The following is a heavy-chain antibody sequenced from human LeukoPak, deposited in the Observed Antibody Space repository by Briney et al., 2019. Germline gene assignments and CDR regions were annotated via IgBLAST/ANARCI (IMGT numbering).Heavy chain of an antibody. CDR1: GFTFSSYS. CDR2: ISSSSSTI. Sequence: GGSLGLSCAASGFTFSSYSMNWVRQAPGKGLEWVSYISSSSSTIYYADSVKGRFTISRDNAKSSLYLQMNSLRAEDTAVYYCARAGWSSRGYWGQGTLVTVSS. V-gene: IGHV3-48*01. J-gene: IGHJ4*02. CDR3: ARAGWSSRGY. D-gene: IGHD6-13*01.